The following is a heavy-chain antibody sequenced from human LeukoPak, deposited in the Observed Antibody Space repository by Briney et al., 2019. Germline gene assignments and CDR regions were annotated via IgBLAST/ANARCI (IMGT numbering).Heavy chain of an antibody. CDR2: ISSSSSTI. V-gene: IGHV3-48*01. CDR3: AREYYGSGLLYYYYMDV. CDR1: GFTFSSYS. D-gene: IGHD3-10*01. Sequence: GGSLTLSCSASGFTFSSYSMNWVRPAPGKGLEWVSYISSSSSTIYYADSVTGRFTISRDNAKNSLYVQMNSLRVEDTGVYYCAREYYGSGLLYYYYMDVWGKGTTVTVSS. J-gene: IGHJ6*03.